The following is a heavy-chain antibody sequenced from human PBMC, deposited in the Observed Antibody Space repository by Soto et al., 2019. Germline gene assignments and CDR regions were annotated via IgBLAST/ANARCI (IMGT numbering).Heavy chain of an antibody. J-gene: IGHJ5*02. CDR3: ARHIGSSWYNWFYP. D-gene: IGHD6-13*01. V-gene: IGHV4-59*08. Sequence: SETLSLTCTVSGCSISSYYWSWIRQPPGKGLEWIGYIYYSGSTNYNPSLKSRVTISVDTSKNQFSLKLSSVTAAEMAVYYCARHIGSSWYNWFYPRAQGTLLTISS. CDR1: GCSISSYY. CDR2: IYYSGST.